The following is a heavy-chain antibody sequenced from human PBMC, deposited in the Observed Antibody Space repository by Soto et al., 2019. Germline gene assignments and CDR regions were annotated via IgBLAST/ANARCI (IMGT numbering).Heavy chain of an antibody. J-gene: IGHJ4*02. CDR1: GFTFRNYG. Sequence: EVPLLESGGGLVQPGGSLRLSCGASGFTFRNYGMNWVRQAPGRGLEWVSGISGNGGTTYYAESVKGRFTISRDNSNNTLYLQMNSLRAEDTAIYYCAKDPAGAGPDFDYWGQGTLVTVSS. D-gene: IGHD1-26*01. V-gene: IGHV3-23*01. CDR2: ISGNGGTT. CDR3: AKDPAGAGPDFDY.